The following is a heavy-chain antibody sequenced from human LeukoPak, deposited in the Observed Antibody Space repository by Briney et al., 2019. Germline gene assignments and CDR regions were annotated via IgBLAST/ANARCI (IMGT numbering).Heavy chain of an antibody. V-gene: IGHV4-38-2*02. Sequence: SETLSLTCTVSGYSISSGYYWGWIRQPPGKGLEWIGEINHSGSTNYNPSLKSRVTISVDTSKNQFSLKLSSVTAADTAVYYCARSVEGYCRGGSCYSYSYYMDVWGKGTTVTVSS. CDR3: ARSVEGYCRGGSCYSYSYYMDV. CDR2: INHSGST. CDR1: GYSISSGYY. J-gene: IGHJ6*03. D-gene: IGHD2-15*01.